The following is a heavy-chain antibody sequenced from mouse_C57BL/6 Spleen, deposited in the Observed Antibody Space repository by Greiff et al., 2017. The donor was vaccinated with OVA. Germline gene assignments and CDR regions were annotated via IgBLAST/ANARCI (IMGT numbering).Heavy chain of an antibody. Sequence: EVQLVESGGGLVKPGGSLKLSCAASGFTFSDYGMHWVRQAPEKGLEWVAYISSGSSTIYYADTVKGRFTISRDNAKNTLFLQMTSLRSEDTAMYYCARAMVTTRYYAMDYWGQGTSVTVSS. CDR1: GFTFSDYG. J-gene: IGHJ4*01. V-gene: IGHV5-17*01. D-gene: IGHD2-2*01. CDR2: ISSGSSTI. CDR3: ARAMVTTRYYAMDY.